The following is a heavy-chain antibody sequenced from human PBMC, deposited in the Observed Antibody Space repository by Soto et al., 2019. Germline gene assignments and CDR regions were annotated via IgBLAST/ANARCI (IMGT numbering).Heavy chain of an antibody. V-gene: IGHV3-73*01. J-gene: IGHJ6*02. CDR3: TRSPVRYYYYGMDV. CDR1: GFTFSGSA. D-gene: IGHD4-17*01. CDR2: IRSKANSYAT. Sequence: GGSLRLSCAASGFTFSGSAMHWVRQASGKGLEWVGRIRSKANSYATAYAASVKGRFTISRDDSKNTAYLQMNSLKTEDTAVYYRTRSPVRYYYYGMDVWGQGTTVTVSS.